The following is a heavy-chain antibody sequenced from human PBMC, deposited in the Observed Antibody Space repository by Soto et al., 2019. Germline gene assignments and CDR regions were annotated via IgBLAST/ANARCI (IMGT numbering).Heavy chain of an antibody. V-gene: IGHV4-4*02. CDR1: GDSVTRSNW. J-gene: IGHJ6*02. Sequence: SETLSLTCTVSGDSVTRSNWWSWVRQSPGKGLEWTGEIYHSGNTTYNPSLKSRVTISVDKSKNQFSLHLTSVTAADTAVYYCAPSGRGCDFYYYFDMDVWGQGTTVTVSS. CDR2: IYHSGNT. CDR3: APSGRGCDFYYYFDMDV. D-gene: IGHD6-19*01.